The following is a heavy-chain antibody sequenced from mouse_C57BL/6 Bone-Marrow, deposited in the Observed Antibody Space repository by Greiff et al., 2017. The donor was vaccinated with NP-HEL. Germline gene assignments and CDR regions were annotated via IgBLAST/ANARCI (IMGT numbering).Heavy chain of an antibody. Sequence: VQLQQSGPELVKPGASVKISCKASGCTFTDYYMNWVKQSHGKSLEWIGDINPNNGGTSYNQKFKGKATLTVDKSSSTAYMELRSLTSEDSAVYYCARRLYFDYWGQGTTLTVSS. V-gene: IGHV1-26*01. J-gene: IGHJ2*01. CDR2: INPNNGGT. CDR1: GCTFTDYY. CDR3: ARRLYFDY.